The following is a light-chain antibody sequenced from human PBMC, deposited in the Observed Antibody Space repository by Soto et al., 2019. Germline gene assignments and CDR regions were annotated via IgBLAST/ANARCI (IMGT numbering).Light chain of an antibody. CDR1: QTVDSD. CDR2: DAF. CDR3: QQRSVWPLT. Sequence: EIVLTQSPGTLSLSPGDRATLSCRASQTVDSDLAWYQQKPGQAPRLLIYDAFNRATGIPARFSGSGSGTDFTLTISSLDPEDFAVYYCQQRSVWPLTFGGGTKVEIK. V-gene: IGKV3-11*01. J-gene: IGKJ4*01.